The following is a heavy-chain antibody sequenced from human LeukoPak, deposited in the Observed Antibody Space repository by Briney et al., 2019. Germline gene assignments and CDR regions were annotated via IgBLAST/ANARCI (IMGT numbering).Heavy chain of an antibody. CDR1: GVSISSSNNF. V-gene: IGHV4-39*01. J-gene: IGHJ4*02. CDR3: ARHEEEDGYNAKTFDF. Sequence: SETLSLTCTVSGVSISSSNNFWGWIRQPPGKGLEWIESIHYRGTTYYIPSLKSRVTISVDTSKNQFSLKVSSVTAADTAVYYCARHEEEDGYNAKTFDFWGQGTLVTVSS. D-gene: IGHD5-24*01. CDR2: IHYRGTT.